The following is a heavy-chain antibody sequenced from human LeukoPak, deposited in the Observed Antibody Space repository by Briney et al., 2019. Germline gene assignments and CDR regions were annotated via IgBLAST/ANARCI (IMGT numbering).Heavy chain of an antibody. Sequence: GGSLRLSCAASGFTFSSYAMSWVRQAPGEGLKWGSAISGSGGSTYYADSVKGRFTISRDNSKKTLYLQMNSLRAEDTAVYYCAKDLRITMVRGAFDIWGQGTMVTVSS. CDR1: GFTFSSYA. CDR3: AKDLRITMVRGAFDI. D-gene: IGHD3-10*01. V-gene: IGHV3-23*01. J-gene: IGHJ3*02. CDR2: ISGSGGST.